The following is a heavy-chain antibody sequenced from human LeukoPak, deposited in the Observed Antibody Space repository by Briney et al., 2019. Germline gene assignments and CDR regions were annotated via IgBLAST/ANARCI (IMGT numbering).Heavy chain of an antibody. Sequence: ASVKVSCKASGYTFTSYGISWVRQAPGQGLEWMGWISAYNGNTNYAQKLQGRVTMTTDTSTSTAYMELRSLRSDDTAVYYCAREIMGGFWSGYYSSSYNWFDPWGQGTLVTVSS. D-gene: IGHD3-3*01. J-gene: IGHJ5*02. V-gene: IGHV1-18*01. CDR3: AREIMGGFWSGYYSSSYNWFDP. CDR2: ISAYNGNT. CDR1: GYTFTSYG.